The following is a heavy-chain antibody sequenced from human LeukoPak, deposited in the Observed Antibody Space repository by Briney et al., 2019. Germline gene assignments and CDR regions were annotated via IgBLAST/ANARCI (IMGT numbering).Heavy chain of an antibody. CDR2: ISSGRSVM. J-gene: IGHJ4*02. V-gene: IGHV3-48*02. D-gene: IGHD5/OR15-5a*01. Sequence: GGSLRLSCAASGFTFSAYGMSWVRQAPGKGLEWVSHISSGRSVMNYADSVKGRFTISRDNGKDSVYLQMNSLRDEDTAVYYCAGGVYGYNAFDYWGQGTLVSVSS. CDR3: AGGVYGYNAFDY. CDR1: GFTFSAYG.